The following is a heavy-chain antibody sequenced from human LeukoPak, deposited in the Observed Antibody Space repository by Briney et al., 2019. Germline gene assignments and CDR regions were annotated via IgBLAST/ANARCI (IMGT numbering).Heavy chain of an antibody. J-gene: IGHJ4*02. CDR2: ISTSGSTI. D-gene: IGHD3-10*01. CDR3: AKEGFGSGEAY. CDR1: GFTFSNYE. V-gene: IGHV3-48*03. Sequence: GGSLRLSCAASGFTFSNYEMNWVRQAPGKGLEWVSYISTSGSTIYYADSVKGHFTISRDNSKNTLYLQMNSLRAEDTAVYYCAKEGFGSGEAYWGQGTLVTVSS.